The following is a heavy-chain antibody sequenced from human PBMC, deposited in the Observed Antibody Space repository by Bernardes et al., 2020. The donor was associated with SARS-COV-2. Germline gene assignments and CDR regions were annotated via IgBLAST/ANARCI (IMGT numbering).Heavy chain of an antibody. CDR2: ISGNSGTT. D-gene: IGHD1-26*01. J-gene: IGHJ5*02. CDR1: GFTFSTYA. Sequence: GGSLRLSCAASGFTFSTYAMSWVRQAPGKGLEWVSGISGNSGTTSYADSVKGRFTISRDNLKNTVSLQMNSLRAEDTAVYYCAKTLYGGATAWGQGTLVTVSS. CDR3: AKTLYGGATA. V-gene: IGHV3-23*01.